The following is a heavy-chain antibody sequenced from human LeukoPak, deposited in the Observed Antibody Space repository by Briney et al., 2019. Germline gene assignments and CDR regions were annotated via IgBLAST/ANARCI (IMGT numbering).Heavy chain of an antibody. CDR3: ARWYCTGTSCYYDY. Sequence: GGSLRLSGAASGFTFSSYSMNWVRQAPGKGLEWISYISSVSGTIYYVDSVKGRFTISRDNAKNSLYLQMNSLRAEDTAVYYCARWYCTGTSCYYDYWGQGTLVTVSS. CDR1: GFTFSSYS. J-gene: IGHJ4*02. D-gene: IGHD2-2*01. CDR2: ISSVSGTI. V-gene: IGHV3-48*01.